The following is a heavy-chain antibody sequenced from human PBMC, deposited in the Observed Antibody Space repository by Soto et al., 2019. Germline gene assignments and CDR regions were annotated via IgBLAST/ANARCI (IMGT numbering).Heavy chain of an antibody. J-gene: IGHJ1*01. CDR3: STGAPADARINT. Sequence: GGSLELSCSGSGFTFGNYAVSWVRQAPGKGLEWLGVIRNRAYHGTTEYAPSVEGRFTISRDDSKDIAYLHMTSLQTDDTGVYFWSTGAPADARINTCGQGNAVTVSS. V-gene: IGHV3-49*04. CDR1: GFTFGNYA. D-gene: IGHD3-10*01. CDR2: IRNRAYHGTT.